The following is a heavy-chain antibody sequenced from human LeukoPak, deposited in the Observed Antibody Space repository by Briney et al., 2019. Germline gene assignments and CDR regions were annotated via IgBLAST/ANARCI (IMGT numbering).Heavy chain of an antibody. V-gene: IGHV1-2*02. CDR3: ARGLIVATKEIDY. CDR1: GYTFTGYY. CDR2: INPNSGGT. D-gene: IGHD5-12*01. Sequence: ASVKVSCKASGYTFTGYYMLWVRQAPGQGLEWMGWINPNSGGTNYAQKFQGRVTMTRDTSISTAYMKLSRLRSDDTAVYYCARGLIVATKEIDYWGQGTLVTVSS. J-gene: IGHJ4*02.